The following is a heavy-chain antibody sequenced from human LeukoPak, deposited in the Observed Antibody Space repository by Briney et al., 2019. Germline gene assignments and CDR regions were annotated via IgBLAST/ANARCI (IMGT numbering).Heavy chain of an antibody. D-gene: IGHD4-23*01. J-gene: IGHJ4*02. Sequence: GGSLRLSCAASGVTFSSYAMHWVHQAPGKGLEWVAVISYDGSNKYYADSVKGRFTISRDNSKNTLYLQMNSLRAEDTAVYYCAKVPWGYGGNSFFDYWGQGTLVTVSS. CDR1: GVTFSSYA. CDR3: AKVPWGYGGNSFFDY. V-gene: IGHV3-30*04. CDR2: ISYDGSNK.